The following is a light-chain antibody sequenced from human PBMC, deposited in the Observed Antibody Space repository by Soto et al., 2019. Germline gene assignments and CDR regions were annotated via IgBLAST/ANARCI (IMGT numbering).Light chain of an antibody. V-gene: IGKV3-11*01. Sequence: EIVLTQPPATLSLSPGERATLSCRASQSVSSYLAWYQQKPGQAPRLLIYDASNRATGIPARFSGSGSGTEFTLTISSLQPDDFATYYCQQYNTYSTFGQGTRLEIK. CDR2: DAS. CDR3: QQYNTYST. J-gene: IGKJ5*01. CDR1: QSVSSY.